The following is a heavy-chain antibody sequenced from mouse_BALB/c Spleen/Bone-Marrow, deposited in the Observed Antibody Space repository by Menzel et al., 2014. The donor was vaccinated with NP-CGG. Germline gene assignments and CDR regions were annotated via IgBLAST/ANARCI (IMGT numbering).Heavy chain of an antibody. D-gene: IGHD2-4*01. CDR3: TRVITTGSAWFAY. J-gene: IGHJ3*01. CDR2: IYPGNSDT. V-gene: IGHV1-5*01. CDR1: GYTFTSYW. Sequence: VQLQQSGTVLARPGASVKMSCKASGYTFTSYWMHWVKQRHGQGLEWIGAIYPGNSDTSYNQKFKGKAKLTAVTSTSTAYMELSSLTNEDSAVYYCTRVITTGSAWFAYWGQGTLVTVSA.